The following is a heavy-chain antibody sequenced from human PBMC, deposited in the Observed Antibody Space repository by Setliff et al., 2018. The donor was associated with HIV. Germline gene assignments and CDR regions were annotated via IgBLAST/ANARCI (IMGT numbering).Heavy chain of an antibody. CDR3: ARHRYNWYYDV. CDR2: AYYSGTT. CDR1: SGSISSTSSY. Sequence: SETLSLTCSVSSGSISSTSSYWGWIRQPPGKGLEWIVSAYYSGTTYYNPSLKSRVTISVDTSKSQFSLQLNSMTAADTALYYCARHRYNWYYDVWGRGTLVTVPQ. J-gene: IGHJ2*01. D-gene: IGHD1-26*01. V-gene: IGHV4-39*01.